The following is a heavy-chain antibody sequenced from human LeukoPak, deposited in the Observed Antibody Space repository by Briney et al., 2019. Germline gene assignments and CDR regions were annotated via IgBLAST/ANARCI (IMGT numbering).Heavy chain of an antibody. J-gene: IGHJ6*03. CDR3: ARFIRDTYYYYMDV. CDR2: ISGSGGST. Sequence: GGSLRLSCAASGFTFSSYAMSWVRQAPGKGLEWVSAISGSGGSTYYADSVKGRFTISRDNAKNSLYLQMNSLRAEDTAVYYCARFIRDTYYYYMDVWGKGTTVTISS. D-gene: IGHD3-10*01. CDR1: GFTFSSYA. V-gene: IGHV3-23*01.